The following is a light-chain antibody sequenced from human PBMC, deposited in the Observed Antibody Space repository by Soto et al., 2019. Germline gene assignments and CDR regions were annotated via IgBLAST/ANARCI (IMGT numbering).Light chain of an antibody. J-gene: IGKJ4*01. CDR3: QKYNEWPLT. CDR2: LAS. V-gene: IGKV3-15*01. CDR1: QTVSNS. Sequence: ERVMTQPPATLSVSPGEKATLSCRASQTVSNSLAWYQQKPGQAPRVLIYLASTRATGIPARFSGSGSGTEFTLTISTLQSEDFAVYYCQKYNEWPLTFGGGTKVETK.